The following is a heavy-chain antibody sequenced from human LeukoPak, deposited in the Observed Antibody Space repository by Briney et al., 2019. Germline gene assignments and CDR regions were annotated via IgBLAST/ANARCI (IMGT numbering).Heavy chain of an antibody. J-gene: IGHJ4*02. CDR1: GFTFDDYA. D-gene: IGHD3-9*01. Sequence: PGGSLRLSCAASGFTFDDYAMHWVRQAPGKGLEWVAIISYDENNKYYADSVKGRFTISRDISKNTLYLQMNSLRAEDTAVYYCAKGAHDISTYFDYWGQGTLVTVSS. CDR2: ISYDENNK. V-gene: IGHV3-30*18. CDR3: AKGAHDISTYFDY.